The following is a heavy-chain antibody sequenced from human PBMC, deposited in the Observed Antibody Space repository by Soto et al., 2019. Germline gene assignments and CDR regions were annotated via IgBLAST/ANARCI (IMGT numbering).Heavy chain of an antibody. V-gene: IGHV4-61*01. Sequence: PSETLSLTCTVSGGSVSSGSYYWSWIRQPPGKGLEWIGYIYYSGSTNYNPSLKSRVTISVDTSKNQFSLKLSSVTAADTAVYYCARDGVSGSYYGTGVYYYYGMDVWGQGTTVTVSS. CDR3: ARDGVSGSYYGTGVYYYYGMDV. CDR2: IYYSGST. CDR1: GGSVSSGSYY. D-gene: IGHD1-26*01. J-gene: IGHJ6*02.